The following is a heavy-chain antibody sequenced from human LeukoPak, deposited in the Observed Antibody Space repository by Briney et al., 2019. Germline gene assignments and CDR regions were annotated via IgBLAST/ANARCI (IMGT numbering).Heavy chain of an antibody. CDR3: ARPDSSGYYSDYYYMDV. Sequence: PGGSLRLSCAASGFTFSSYAMSWVRQAPGKGLEWVSAISGSGDNTYYADSVKGRFTISRDNAKNSLYLQMNSLGAEDTAVYYCARPDSSGYYSDYYYMDVWGKGTTVTISS. V-gene: IGHV3-23*01. CDR1: GFTFSSYA. CDR2: ISGSGDNT. D-gene: IGHD3-22*01. J-gene: IGHJ6*03.